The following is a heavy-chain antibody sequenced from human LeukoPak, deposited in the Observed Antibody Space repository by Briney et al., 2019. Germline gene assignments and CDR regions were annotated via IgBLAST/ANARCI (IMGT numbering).Heavy chain of an antibody. J-gene: IGHJ6*03. D-gene: IGHD5-12*01. CDR1: GFTFSIYD. Sequence: GGPLRLSCAASGFTFSIYDFHWVRQAPGKGLEGWAFISHDGSKKYYADSVKGRFTISRDNFRNTLYQQMNSLRPEDTAVYYCAKEPYDHSGYSYMDVWGKGTTVTVSS. CDR2: ISHDGSKK. V-gene: IGHV3-30*18. CDR3: AKEPYDHSGYSYMDV.